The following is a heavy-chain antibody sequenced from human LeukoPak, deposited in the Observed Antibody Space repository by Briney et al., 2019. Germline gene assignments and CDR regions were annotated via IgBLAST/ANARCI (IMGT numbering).Heavy chain of an antibody. D-gene: IGHD6-19*01. V-gene: IGHV1-2*02. CDR2: INPNSGGT. CDR3: ARARIAVVSVFDP. CDR1: GYTFTGYY. J-gene: IGHJ5*02. Sequence: GASVKVSCKASGYTFTGYYMHWVRQAPGQGLEWMGWINPNSGGTNYAQKFQGRVTMTRDTSISTAYMELSRLRSDDTAVYYCARARIAVVSVFDPWGQGTLVTVSS.